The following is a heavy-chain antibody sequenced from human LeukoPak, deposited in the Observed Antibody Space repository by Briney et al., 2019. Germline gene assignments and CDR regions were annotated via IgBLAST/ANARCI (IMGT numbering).Heavy chain of an antibody. Sequence: GGSLRHSCAASGVTFSSYGMSAAPQPPGGGVECGSALSGSSGSTYYADSVKGRFTISRDNSKNTLYLQMNSLRAADTAVYYCAKDLYSGSPTPSPNWGQGTLVTVSS. V-gene: IGHV3-23*01. CDR1: GVTFSSYG. D-gene: IGHD1-26*01. J-gene: IGHJ4*02. CDR3: AKDLYSGSPTPSPN. CDR2: LSGSSGST.